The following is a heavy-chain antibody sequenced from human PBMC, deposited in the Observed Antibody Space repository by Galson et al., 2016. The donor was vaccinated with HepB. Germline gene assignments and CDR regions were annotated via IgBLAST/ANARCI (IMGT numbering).Heavy chain of an antibody. CDR3: GRDQGGGYYLTDY. CDR1: GFTFSDHY. Sequence: SLRLSCAASGFTFSDHYMSWIRQAPGKGPEWISYISSSASTIYYADSVKGRFTVSRDNAKKSLYLQMNSLRAEDTAVYYCGRDQGGGYYLTDYWGQGTLVTVSS. D-gene: IGHD2/OR15-2a*01. CDR2: ISSSASTI. V-gene: IGHV3-11*01. J-gene: IGHJ4*02.